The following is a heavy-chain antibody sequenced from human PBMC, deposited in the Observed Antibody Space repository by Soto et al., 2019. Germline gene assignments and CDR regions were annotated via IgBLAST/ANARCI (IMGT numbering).Heavy chain of an antibody. D-gene: IGHD2-2*01. Sequence: PGGSLRLSCSVSGFTFNNYAMTWVRQAPGRGLEWVSVFTTTGDTIYADSVKGRFTISRDNSKNTVFLQLTSLRADDTAVYYCVAELRGYCSSTRCYQGDYWGQGTRVTVSS. CDR1: GFTFNNYA. CDR3: VAELRGYCSSTRCYQGDY. J-gene: IGHJ4*02. V-gene: IGHV3-23*01. CDR2: FTTTGDT.